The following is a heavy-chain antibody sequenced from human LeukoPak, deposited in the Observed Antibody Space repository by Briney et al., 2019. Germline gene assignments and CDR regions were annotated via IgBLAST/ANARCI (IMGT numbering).Heavy chain of an antibody. CDR1: GFTFSNYW. D-gene: IGHD4-11*01. J-gene: IGHJ4*02. CDR3: ARDRGYSNFDY. V-gene: IGHV3-7*01. Sequence: GGSLRLSCAASGFTFSNYWMSWVRQAQGKGLGRVANMKEDGSEKNYVDSVKGRFTISRDNAQDSLYLQMNSLRAEDTAVYYCARDRGYSNFDYWGQGTLVTVSS. CDR2: MKEDGSEK.